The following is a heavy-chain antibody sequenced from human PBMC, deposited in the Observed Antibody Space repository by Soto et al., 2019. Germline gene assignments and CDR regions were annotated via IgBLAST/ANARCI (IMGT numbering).Heavy chain of an antibody. CDR3: AVSLNIVVVPAAIPVRYGMDV. CDR1: GGTFSSYA. V-gene: IGHV1-69*13. J-gene: IGHJ6*02. CDR2: IIPIFGTA. D-gene: IGHD2-2*02. Sequence: SVKVSCKASGGTFSSYAISWVRQAPGQGLEWVGGIIPIFGTANYAQKFQGRVTITADESTSTAYMELSSLRSEDTAVYYCAVSLNIVVVPAAIPVRYGMDVWGQGTTVTVSS.